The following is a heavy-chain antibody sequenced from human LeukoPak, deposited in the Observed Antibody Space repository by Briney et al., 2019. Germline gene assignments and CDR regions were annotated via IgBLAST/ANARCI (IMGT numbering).Heavy chain of an antibody. CDR3: AKVTSTMQYDY. V-gene: IGHV1-18*01. D-gene: IGHD1-20*01. CDR1: GYTFTSYG. J-gene: IGHJ4*02. CDR2: ISAYNGNT. Sequence: ASVKVSCKASGYTFTSYGISWVRQAPGQGLEWMGWISAYNGNTNYAQKFQGRVTMTRDTSISTAYMELSRLRSDDTAVYYCAKVTSTMQYDYWGQGTLVTVSS.